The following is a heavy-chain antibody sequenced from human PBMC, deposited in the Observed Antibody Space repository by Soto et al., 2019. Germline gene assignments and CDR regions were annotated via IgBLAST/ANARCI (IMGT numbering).Heavy chain of an antibody. J-gene: IGHJ4*02. CDR3: AKDRYLDHDSRGYLFDN. CDR2: ISRYGDIT. D-gene: IGHD3-22*01. V-gene: IGHV3-23*01. CDR1: GVTFNIYA. Sequence: EVQLLESGGDLIQPGGSLRLSCVASGVTFNIYAMTWVRQAPGKGLEWVSAISRYGDITYYADSVEGRFSISRDNSKNTLYLHMNSLRAGDTAVYYCAKDRYLDHDSRGYLFDNWGQGTLVTVSS.